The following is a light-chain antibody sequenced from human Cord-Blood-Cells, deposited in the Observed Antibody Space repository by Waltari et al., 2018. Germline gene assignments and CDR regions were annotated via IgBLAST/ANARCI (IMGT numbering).Light chain of an antibody. CDR2: EGS. CDR3: CSYAGSSYV. Sequence: QSALTQPASVSGSPGQSITIPCTGTSSDVGSYNLVSWYQQHPGKAPKLMIYEGSKRPSGVSNRVSGSKSGNTASLTIAGLQAEDEADYYCCSYAGSSYVFGTGTKVTVL. J-gene: IGLJ1*01. V-gene: IGLV2-23*01. CDR1: SSDVGSYNL.